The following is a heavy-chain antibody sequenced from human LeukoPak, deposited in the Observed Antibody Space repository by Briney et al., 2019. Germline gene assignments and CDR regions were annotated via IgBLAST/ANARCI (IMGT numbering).Heavy chain of an antibody. J-gene: IGHJ4*02. CDR1: GFTFSSYG. Sequence: PRGSLSPSCAASGFTFSSYGMHWVRQAPGKGLEWVAFIRYDGSNKYYANSVKGRFTISRDNSRNTLYLQMGSLRAEDMAVYYCARGMYDFTSCLDYWGQGILVTDSS. D-gene: IGHD2-2*01. V-gene: IGHV3-30*02. CDR2: IRYDGSNK. CDR3: ARGMYDFTSCLDY.